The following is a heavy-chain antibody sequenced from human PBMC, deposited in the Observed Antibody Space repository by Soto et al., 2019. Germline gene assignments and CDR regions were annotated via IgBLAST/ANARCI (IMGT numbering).Heavy chain of an antibody. D-gene: IGHD2-21*01. V-gene: IGHV3-30*03. CDR1: GFIFGSYG. J-gene: IGHJ4*02. Sequence: GGSLRLSCTASGFIFGSYGMHWVRQAPGKGLEWVALISYDGTNKYYPDSVKGRFTISRDNPRNMLYLEMSSLSAEDTAMYYCDRVNRHLCGRECSFANWGQGTQVTVSS. CDR3: DRVNRHLCGRECSFAN. CDR2: ISYDGTNK.